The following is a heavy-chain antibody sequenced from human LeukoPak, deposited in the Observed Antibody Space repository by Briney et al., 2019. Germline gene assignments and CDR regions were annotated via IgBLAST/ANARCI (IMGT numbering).Heavy chain of an antibody. CDR3: ARLLGWELYYFDY. CDR1: GGSISSSSYY. CDR2: IYYSGST. D-gene: IGHD1-26*01. Sequence: KPSETLSLTCTVSGGSISSSSYYWGWIRQPPGKGLEWIGSIYYSGSTYYNPSLKSRVTISVVMSKNQFSPKLSSVTAADTAVYYCARLLGWELYYFDYWGQGTLVTVSS. V-gene: IGHV4-39*01. J-gene: IGHJ4*02.